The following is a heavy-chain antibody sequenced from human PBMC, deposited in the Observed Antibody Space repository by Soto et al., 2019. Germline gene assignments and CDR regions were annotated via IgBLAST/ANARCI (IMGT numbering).Heavy chain of an antibody. CDR1: GFTFSSFA. Sequence: QVQLVESGGGVVQPGRSLRLSCAASGFTFSSFAMHWVRQAPGKGLEWVAVISYDGSNKYYADSVKGRFTISRVTSKNTLYLQMNSLRPEDTAVYYCARGGAGTFWFFDLWGRGTLVTVSS. D-gene: IGHD3-16*01. CDR2: ISYDGSNK. V-gene: IGHV3-30-3*01. CDR3: ARGGAGTFWFFDL. J-gene: IGHJ2*01.